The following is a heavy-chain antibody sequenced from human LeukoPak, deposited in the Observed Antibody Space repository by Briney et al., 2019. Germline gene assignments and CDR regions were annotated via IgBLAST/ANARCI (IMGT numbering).Heavy chain of an antibody. D-gene: IGHD5-18*01. CDR2: INHSGST. Sequence: SEALSLTCAVYGGSFSGYYWSWIRQPPGKGLEWIGEINHSGSTNYNPSLKSRVTISVDTSKNQFSLKLSSVTAADTAVYYCARLNSYGYYYGMDVWGQGTTVTVSS. CDR3: ARLNSYGYYYGMDV. J-gene: IGHJ6*02. V-gene: IGHV4-34*01. CDR1: GGSFSGYY.